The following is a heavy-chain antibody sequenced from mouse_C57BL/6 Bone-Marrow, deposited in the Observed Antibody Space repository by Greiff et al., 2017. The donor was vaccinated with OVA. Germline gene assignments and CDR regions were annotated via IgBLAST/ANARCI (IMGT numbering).Heavy chain of an antibody. D-gene: IGHD1-1*01. V-gene: IGHV1-55*01. CDR1: GYTFTSYW. CDR2: IYPGSGST. CDR3: ARSYYYGSSYYFDV. Sequence: VKLQQPGAELVKPGASVKMSCKASGYTFTSYWITWVKQRPGQGLEWIGDIYPGSGSTNYNEKFKSKATLTVDTSSSTAYMQLSSLTSEDSAVYYCARSYYYGSSYYFDVWGTGTTVTVSS. J-gene: IGHJ1*03.